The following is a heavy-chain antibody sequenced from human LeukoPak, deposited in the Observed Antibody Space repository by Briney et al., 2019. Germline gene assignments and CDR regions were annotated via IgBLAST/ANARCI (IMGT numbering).Heavy chain of an antibody. Sequence: QPGGSLRLSCAASGFTFSSYDMSWVRQAPGKGLEWVSGISASGVSTYTADSVKGRFTISRDNSNNTLYLQMNSLRAEDTAMYYCVRKSGVMSVVVTSNYFDYWGQGTLVTVSS. CDR1: GFTFSSYD. CDR2: ISASGVST. CDR3: VRKSGVMSVVVTSNYFDY. D-gene: IGHD2-21*02. V-gene: IGHV3-23*01. J-gene: IGHJ4*02.